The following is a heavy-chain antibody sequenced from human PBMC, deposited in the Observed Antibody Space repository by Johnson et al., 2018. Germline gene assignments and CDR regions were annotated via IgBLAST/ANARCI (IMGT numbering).Heavy chain of an antibody. CDR1: GYSFSDYY. V-gene: IGHV3-11*01. CDR3: ARGRGMVKRITIFGVVMGGGFDP. J-gene: IGHJ5*02. Sequence: VQLVESGGGLVKPGGSLRLSCAASGYSFSDYYMSWIRQAPGKGLAWISYISSSGSTIYYADSVKGRFTISRDNAKNSLYLQMNSLRAEDTAVYYCARGRGMVKRITIFGVVMGGGFDPWGQGTLVTVSS. CDR2: ISSSGSTI. D-gene: IGHD3-3*01.